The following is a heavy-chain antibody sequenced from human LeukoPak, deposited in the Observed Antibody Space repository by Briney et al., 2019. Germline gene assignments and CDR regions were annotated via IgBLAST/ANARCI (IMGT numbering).Heavy chain of an antibody. V-gene: IGHV3-48*03. CDR2: ISSSGSTI. CDR3: LGDYVIGYGMDV. CDR1: GFTFSSYE. Sequence: GSLRLSCAASGFTFSSYEMNWVRQAPGKGLEWVSYISSSGSTIYYADSVKGRFTISRDNAKNSLYLQMNSLRAEDTAVYYCLGDYVIGYGMDVWGQGTTVTVSS. J-gene: IGHJ6*02. D-gene: IGHD4-17*01.